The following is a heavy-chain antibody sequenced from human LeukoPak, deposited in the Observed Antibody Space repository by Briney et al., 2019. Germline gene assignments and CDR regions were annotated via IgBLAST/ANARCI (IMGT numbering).Heavy chain of an antibody. CDR1: GYTFTGYY. D-gene: IGHD5-18*01. Sequence: ASVKVSCKASGYTFTGYYMHWVRQAPGQGLEWMGVINPSSGSTNYAQNFQGRVTVTRDTSTSTVYMELSSLRSEDTAMYYCAIMSRVDTGKSPFDDWGQGSLVTVSS. J-gene: IGHJ4*02. CDR3: AIMSRVDTGKSPFDD. V-gene: IGHV1-46*01. CDR2: INPSSGST.